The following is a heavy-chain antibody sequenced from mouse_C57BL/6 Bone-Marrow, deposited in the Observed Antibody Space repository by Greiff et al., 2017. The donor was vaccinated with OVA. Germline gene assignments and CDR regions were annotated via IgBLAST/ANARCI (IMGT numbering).Heavy chain of an antibody. CDR3: STGAGYFDV. CDR2: IDPETGGT. CDR1: GYTFTDYE. J-gene: IGHJ1*03. V-gene: IGHV1-15*01. D-gene: IGHD4-1*01. Sequence: VQLVESGAELVRPGASVTLSCKASGYTFTDYEMHWVKQTPVHGLEWIGAIDPETGGTAYNQKFKGKAILTADKSSSTAYMELRSLTSEDSAVYYCSTGAGYFDVWGTGTTVTVSS.